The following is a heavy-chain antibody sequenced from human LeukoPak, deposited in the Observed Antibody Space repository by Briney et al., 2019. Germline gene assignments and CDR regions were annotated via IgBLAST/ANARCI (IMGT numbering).Heavy chain of an antibody. CDR2: INPSGGST. CDR3: ARGQRGIFDPPNVPAAIFELAY. D-gene: IGHD2-2*02. Sequence: ASVKVSCKASGYTFTSYYMHWVRQAPGQGLEWMGIINPSGGSTSYAQKFQGRVTMTRDMSTSTVYMELSSLRSEDTAVYYCARGQRGIFDPPNVPAAIFELAYWGQGTLVTVSS. J-gene: IGHJ4*02. CDR1: GYTFTSYY. V-gene: IGHV1-46*01.